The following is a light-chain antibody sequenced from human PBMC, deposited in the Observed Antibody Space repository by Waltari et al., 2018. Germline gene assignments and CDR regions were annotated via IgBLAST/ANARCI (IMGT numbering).Light chain of an antibody. V-gene: IGKV2-28*01. CDR2: LVS. Sequence: DIVMTQSPLSLPVTPGEPASISCRSSRGLLPCNGYTYLDWYLQKPGQSPQLLIYLVSNRASGVPDRFSGSGSGTEFTLTISRVEAEDVGVYYCMQALQTPWTFGQGTKVEIK. J-gene: IGKJ1*01. CDR1: RGLLPCNGYTY. CDR3: MQALQTPWT.